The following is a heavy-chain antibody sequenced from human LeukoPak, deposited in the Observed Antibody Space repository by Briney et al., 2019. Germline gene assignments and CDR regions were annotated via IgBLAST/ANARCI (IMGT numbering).Heavy chain of an antibody. Sequence: GGSLRLSCAASGFTFSSYWMSWVRQAPGKGLEWVANIKQDGSEKYYVDSVKGRFTISRDNAKNSLYLQMNSLRAEDTAVYYCARAPKGYDRRYPFDYWGQGTLVTVSS. CDR3: ARAPKGYDRRYPFDY. J-gene: IGHJ4*02. CDR2: IKQDGSEK. V-gene: IGHV3-7*01. CDR1: GFTFSSYW. D-gene: IGHD5-12*01.